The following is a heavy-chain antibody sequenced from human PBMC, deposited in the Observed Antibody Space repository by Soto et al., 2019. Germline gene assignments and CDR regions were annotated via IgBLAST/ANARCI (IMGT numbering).Heavy chain of an antibody. CDR1: GFTFSSYA. V-gene: IGHV3-30*14. CDR3: ARDGGGGTVKYYYYYYSMDV. D-gene: IGHD3-16*01. Sequence: QVQLVESGGGVVQPGRSLRLSCAASGFTFSSYAMHWVRQAPGKGLEWVAVISYDGSNKYYADSVKGRFTISRDNSKNMLDLQRNRLRLKATAVDYCARDGGGGTVKYYYYYYSMDVWGQGTTVAVS. J-gene: IGHJ6*02. CDR2: ISYDGSNK.